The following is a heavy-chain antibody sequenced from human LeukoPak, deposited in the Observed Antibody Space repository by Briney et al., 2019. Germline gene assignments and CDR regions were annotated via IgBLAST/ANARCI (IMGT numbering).Heavy chain of an antibody. CDR1: GYTFTTYD. Sequence: ASVKVSCKASGYTFTTYDINWVRQATGQGLEWMGWLSPNSGQTAYAQKFQGRVTMTRDISISTFYLELSSLISEDTAVYYCTRGNVVAGDYWGQGTLVTVSS. CDR2: LSPNSGQT. J-gene: IGHJ4*02. CDR3: TRGNVVAGDY. V-gene: IGHV1-8*01. D-gene: IGHD6-19*01.